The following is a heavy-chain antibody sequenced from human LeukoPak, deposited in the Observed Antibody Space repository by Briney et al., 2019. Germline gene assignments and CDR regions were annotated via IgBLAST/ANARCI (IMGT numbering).Heavy chain of an antibody. D-gene: IGHD3-3*01. J-gene: IGHJ6*03. CDR1: GYTFTGYY. CDR3: ARAAVRFLEWLLRLDYYYYYMDV. Sequence: ASVKVSCKASGYTFTGYYMHWVRQAPGQGLEWMGWINPNGGGTNYAQKFQGRVTMTRDASISTAYMELSRLRSDDTAVYYCARAAVRFLEWLLRLDYYYYYMDVWGKGTTVTVSS. CDR2: INPNGGGT. V-gene: IGHV1-2*02.